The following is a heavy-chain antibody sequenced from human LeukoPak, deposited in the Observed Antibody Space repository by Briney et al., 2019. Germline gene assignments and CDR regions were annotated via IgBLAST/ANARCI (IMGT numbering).Heavy chain of an antibody. D-gene: IGHD4-17*01. J-gene: IGHJ4*02. CDR3: AKDLTSYDYGDYGGSDY. V-gene: IGHV3-23*01. CDR2: TSGSARST. CDR1: GFTFTSYA. Sequence: GGSLRLSCAASGFTFTSYAMSWVRQAPGKGLEWVSATSGSARSTFYADSVKGRFTISRDNSKDMVYLHMNSLRAEDTAIYYCAKDLTSYDYGDYGGSDYWGQGTLVTVSS.